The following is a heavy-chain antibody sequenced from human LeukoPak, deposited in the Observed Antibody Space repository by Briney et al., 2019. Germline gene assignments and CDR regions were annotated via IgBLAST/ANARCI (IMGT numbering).Heavy chain of an antibody. CDR1: GFTFSSYA. J-gene: IGHJ4*02. D-gene: IGHD2-15*01. CDR2: ISYDGSNK. Sequence: GRSLRLSCAASGFTFSSYAMHWVRQAPGKGLEWVAVISYDGSNKYYADSVKGRFTISRDNYKNTLYLQMNSLRAEDTAVYYCARDRMGFDYWGQGTLVTVSS. CDR3: ARDRMGFDY. V-gene: IGHV3-30*01.